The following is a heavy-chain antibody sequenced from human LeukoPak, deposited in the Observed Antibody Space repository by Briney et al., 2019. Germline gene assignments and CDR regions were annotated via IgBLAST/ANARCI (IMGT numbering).Heavy chain of an antibody. J-gene: IGHJ3*02. Sequence: SETLSLTCTVSGGSISSSSYHWGWIRQPPGKGLEWIGSIYYSGSTYYNPSLKSRVTISVDTSKNQFSLKLSSVTAADTAVYYCAREGHSSSWFDAFDIWGQGTMVTVSS. V-gene: IGHV4-39*07. CDR2: IYYSGST. D-gene: IGHD6-13*01. CDR3: AREGHSSSWFDAFDI. CDR1: GGSISSSSYH.